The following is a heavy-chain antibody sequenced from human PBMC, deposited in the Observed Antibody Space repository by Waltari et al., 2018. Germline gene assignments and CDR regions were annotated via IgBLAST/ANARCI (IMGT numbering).Heavy chain of an antibody. J-gene: IGHJ6*02. D-gene: IGHD6-6*01. CDR2: IYYSGST. Sequence: QLQLQASGPGLVKPSETLSLTCPVSGGSISSSSYYWGWIRQPPGKGLEWIGSIYYSGSTYDNPPLKSRVTISVYTSKNQFSLKLSSVTAADTAVYYCARQLRAARHHDMDVWGQGTTVTVSS. CDR1: GGSISSSSYY. V-gene: IGHV4-39*01. CDR3: ARQLRAARHHDMDV.